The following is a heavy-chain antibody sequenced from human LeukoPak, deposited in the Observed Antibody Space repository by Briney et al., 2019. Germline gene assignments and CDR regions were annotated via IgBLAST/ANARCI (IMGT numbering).Heavy chain of an antibody. V-gene: IGHV3-23*01. CDR3: AKRYCTGGSCCPDY. D-gene: IGHD2-15*01. J-gene: IGHJ4*02. CDR2: ISDDGGAT. Sequence: GGSLRLSCGASGFTFSNYAMSWVRQAPGKGLEWVSAISDDGGATYHADSVKGRFTISRDNSKNTLYLQMNSLRAEDTAVYYCAKRYCTGGSCCPDYWGQGTLVTVSS. CDR1: GFTFSNYA.